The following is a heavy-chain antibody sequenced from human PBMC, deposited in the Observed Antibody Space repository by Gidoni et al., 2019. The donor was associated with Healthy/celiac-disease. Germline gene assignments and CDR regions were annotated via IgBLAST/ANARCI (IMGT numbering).Heavy chain of an antibody. D-gene: IGHD3-3*01. Sequence: QVQLVQSGAEVKQPGSSVKVSCKASGGTFSSYAISWVRQAPGQGLEWMGGIIPIFGTANYAQKFQGRVTITADESTSTAYMELSSLRSEDTAVYYCARANYDFWSGCPFNWFDPWGQGTLVTVSS. V-gene: IGHV1-69*01. CDR2: IIPIFGTA. J-gene: IGHJ5*02. CDR1: GGTFSSYA. CDR3: ARANYDFWSGCPFNWFDP.